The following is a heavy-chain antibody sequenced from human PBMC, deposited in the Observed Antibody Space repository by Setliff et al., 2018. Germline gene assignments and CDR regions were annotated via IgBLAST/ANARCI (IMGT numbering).Heavy chain of an antibody. D-gene: IGHD1-26*01. CDR3: MNWDGAF. J-gene: IGHJ4*02. V-gene: IGHV3-30*02. Sequence: GSLRFSCAASGFSFGGHDMHWVRQAPGKGLEWVAFIRYDGTTESYADSVRGRFTISRDNSKNTLYVQMNTLGPEDTAVYYFMNWDGAFWGRGTRVTVSS. CDR2: IRYDGTTE. CDR1: GFSFGGHD.